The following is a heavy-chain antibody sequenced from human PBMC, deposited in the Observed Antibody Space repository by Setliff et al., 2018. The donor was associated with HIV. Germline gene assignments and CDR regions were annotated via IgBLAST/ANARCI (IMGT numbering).Heavy chain of an antibody. V-gene: IGHV3-48*03. CDR3: AKHAMRGYSPSYYFDS. CDR1: GFTFSSYE. D-gene: IGHD5-18*01. J-gene: IGHJ4*02. Sequence: PGGSLRLSCAASGFTFSSYEMNWVRQAPGKGLEWPSYISSSGSTIYYADSVKGRFTVSRDNAKNSLYLQMNSLRAEDSALYYCAKHAMRGYSPSYYFDSWGQGTLVTVSS. CDR2: ISSSGSTI.